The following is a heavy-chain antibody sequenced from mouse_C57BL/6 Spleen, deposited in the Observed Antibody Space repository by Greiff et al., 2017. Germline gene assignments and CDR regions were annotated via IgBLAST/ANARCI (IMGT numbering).Heavy chain of an antibody. CDR1: GYSFTDYN. Sequence: EVQLQQSGPELVKPGASVKISCKASGYSFTDYNMNWVKQSNGQSLEWIGVINPNYGTTSYNQKFKGKATLTVDQSSSTAYMELNIQTCGDSAVDYCARDYGSSYDFDYWGQGTMLTVS. CDR3: ARDYGSSYDFDY. V-gene: IGHV1-39*01. CDR2: INPNYGTT. D-gene: IGHD1-1*01. J-gene: IGHJ2*01.